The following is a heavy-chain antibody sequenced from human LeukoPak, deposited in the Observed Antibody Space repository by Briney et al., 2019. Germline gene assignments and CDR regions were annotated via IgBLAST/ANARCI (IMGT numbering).Heavy chain of an antibody. V-gene: IGHV3-23*01. CDR2: ISGSGGST. Sequence: GGSLRLSCAASGFTFSSYAMSWVRQAPGKGLEWVSAISGSGGSTYYAGSVKGRFTISRDNSKNTLYLQMNSLRAEDTAVYYCAISKPYSDFWSGYLTTFDYWGQGTLVTVSS. CDR1: GFTFSSYA. J-gene: IGHJ4*02. CDR3: AISKPYSDFWSGYLTTFDY. D-gene: IGHD3-3*01.